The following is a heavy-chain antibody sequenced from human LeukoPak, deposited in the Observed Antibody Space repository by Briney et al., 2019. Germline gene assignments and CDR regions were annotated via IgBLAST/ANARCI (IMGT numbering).Heavy chain of an antibody. D-gene: IGHD2-2*02. CDR1: GYTFTGYY. CDR3: ARAGSGCSSTSCYKVDWFDP. J-gene: IGHJ5*02. CDR2: MNPNSGGT. Sequence: ASVKVSCKASGYTFTGYYMHWVRQAPGQGLEWMGWMNPNSGGTNYAQKFQGRVTMTRDTSISTAYMELSRLRSDDTAVYYCARAGSGCSSTSCYKVDWFDPWGQGTLVTVSS. V-gene: IGHV1-2*02.